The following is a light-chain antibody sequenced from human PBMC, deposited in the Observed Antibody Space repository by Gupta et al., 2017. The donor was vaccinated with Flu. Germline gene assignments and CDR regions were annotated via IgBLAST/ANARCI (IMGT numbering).Light chain of an antibody. J-gene: IGLJ1*01. Sequence: QSGLTQPPSASGTPGQRVTISCSGSSYNIGSNPVSWYQQFPGTSPKSLMYYNNDRPSGVPDRFSGSKSGTSASLDISGLQAEDEADYYCATWDDSLNGFVFGSGTRVTVL. CDR2: YNN. V-gene: IGLV1-44*01. CDR3: ATWDDSLNGFV. CDR1: SYNIGSNP.